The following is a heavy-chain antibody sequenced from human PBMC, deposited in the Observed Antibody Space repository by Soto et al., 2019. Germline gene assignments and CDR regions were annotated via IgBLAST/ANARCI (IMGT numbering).Heavy chain of an antibody. V-gene: IGHV4-31*03. D-gene: IGHD2-8*01. CDR2: IYYSGST. CDR3: ARVLRLGYCTNGVCPEGRGWFDP. J-gene: IGHJ5*02. Sequence: QVQLQESGPGLVKPSQTLSLTCTVSGGSISSGGYYWSWIRQHPGKGLEWIGYIYYSGSTYYNPSLKSRVTISVDTSKNQFSLKLSSVTAADTAVYYCARVLRLGYCTNGVCPEGRGWFDPWGQGTLVTVSS. CDR1: GGSISSGGYY.